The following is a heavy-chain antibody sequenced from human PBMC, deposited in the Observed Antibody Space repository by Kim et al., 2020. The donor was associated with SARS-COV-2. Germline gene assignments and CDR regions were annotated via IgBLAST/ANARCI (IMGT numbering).Heavy chain of an antibody. V-gene: IGHV4-31*02. D-gene: IGHD3-10*01. CDR3: ARERMVRGVNDAFDI. J-gene: IGHJ3*02. Sequence: PALRSRVTMSVDTSKNQFSLKLSSVTAADTAVYYCARERMVRGVNDAFDIWGQGAMVTVSS.